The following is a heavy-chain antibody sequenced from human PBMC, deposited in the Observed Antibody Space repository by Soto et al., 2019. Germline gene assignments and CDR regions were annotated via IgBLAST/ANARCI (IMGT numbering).Heavy chain of an antibody. CDR1: GGSFSTDY. CDR3: ARVLAARASRDFDY. Sequence: SGTLPLTCAVYGGSFSTDYWSWIRQPPGKGLEWIGEINPSGGTNYNPSLKSRVTISVATSKNQFSLKLSSVTAADTAVYYCARVLAARASRDFDYWGQGTLVTVSS. V-gene: IGHV4-34*01. CDR2: INPSGGT. D-gene: IGHD6-6*01. J-gene: IGHJ4*02.